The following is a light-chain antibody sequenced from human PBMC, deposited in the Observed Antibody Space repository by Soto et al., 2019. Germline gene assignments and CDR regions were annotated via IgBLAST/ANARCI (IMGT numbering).Light chain of an antibody. Sequence: EIVLTPSPGTLSLSPGESATLSCRASQSVSSSYLAWYQQKPGQAPRILIYGESSRATGIPDRFSGSGSGTDFTLNIRRLENEEFAVYDCQQYGSSPITFGQGTRLEIK. CDR2: GES. J-gene: IGKJ5*01. CDR1: QSVSSSY. CDR3: QQYGSSPIT. V-gene: IGKV3-20*01.